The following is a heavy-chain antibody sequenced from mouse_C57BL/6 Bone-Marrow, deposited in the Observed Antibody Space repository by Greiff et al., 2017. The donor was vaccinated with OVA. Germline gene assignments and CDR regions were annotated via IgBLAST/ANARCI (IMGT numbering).Heavy chain of an antibody. D-gene: IGHD2-5*01. Sequence: EVKLVESGGGLVQPGESLKLSCESNEYEFPSHDMSWVRKTPEKRLELVAAINSDGGSTYYPDPLERRFIISRDNTKKTLYLQMSSLRSEDTALYYCARPTYYSNYDGFAYWGQGTLVTVSA. CDR3: ARPTYYSNYDGFAY. CDR2: INSDGGST. CDR1: EYEFPSHD. V-gene: IGHV5-2*01. J-gene: IGHJ3*01.